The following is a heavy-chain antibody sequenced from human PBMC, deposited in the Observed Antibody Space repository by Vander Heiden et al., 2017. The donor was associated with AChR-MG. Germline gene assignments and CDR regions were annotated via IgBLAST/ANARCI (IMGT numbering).Heavy chain of an antibody. D-gene: IGHD3-10*01. CDR3: APSGSYYNALDY. V-gene: IGHV1-46*01. CDR1: CYTFTSCS. CDR2: INPSGGST. Sequence: QVQLVQSGAAVTKPGASVKVSCKASCYTFTSCSMHWVRQAPGQGLEWMGIINPSGGSTSYAQKFQGRVTMTRDTSTSTVYMELSSLRSEDTAVYYCAPSGSYYNALDYWGQGTLVTVSS. J-gene: IGHJ4*02.